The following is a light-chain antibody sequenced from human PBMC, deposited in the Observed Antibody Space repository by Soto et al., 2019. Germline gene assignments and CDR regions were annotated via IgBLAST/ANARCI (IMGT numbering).Light chain of an antibody. CDR1: QSISSR. V-gene: IGKV1-5*03. J-gene: IGKJ1*01. Sequence: DIQMTQSPSTLSASVGDRVTITCRASQSISSRLAWYQQKPGKAPKLLIYKASSLESGVPSRFRGSGSGTEFTLTISSLQPDDFATYYCQRYNSYPWTFGQGTKVEIK. CDR3: QRYNSYPWT. CDR2: KAS.